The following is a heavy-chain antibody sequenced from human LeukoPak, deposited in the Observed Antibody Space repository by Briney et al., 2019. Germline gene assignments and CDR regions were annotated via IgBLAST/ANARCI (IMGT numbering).Heavy chain of an antibody. CDR3: ASRVADPTWYGVFDY. Sequence: SETLSLTCSVSGASINSHYWSWIRQSPGKGLEWIGYAFNGDNINYNPSLKSRVTMSLDTSRDQFSLRLTSVTAADTAIYYCASRVADPTWYGVFDYWSQGTLVTVSS. J-gene: IGHJ4*02. D-gene: IGHD3-10*01. CDR2: AFNGDNI. V-gene: IGHV4-59*11. CDR1: GASINSHY.